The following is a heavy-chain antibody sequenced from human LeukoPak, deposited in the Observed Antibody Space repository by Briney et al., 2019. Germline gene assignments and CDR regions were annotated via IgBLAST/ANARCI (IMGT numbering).Heavy chain of an antibody. Sequence: SETLSLTCAVSGGSISSSNWWSWVRQPPGKGLEWIGEIYHSGSTNYNPSLKSRVTISVDKSKSQFSLKLSSVTAADTAVYYCARDRYGSGSYKDYWGQGTLVTVSS. J-gene: IGHJ4*02. CDR3: ARDRYGSGSYKDY. D-gene: IGHD3-10*01. V-gene: IGHV4-4*02. CDR1: GGSISSSNW. CDR2: IYHSGST.